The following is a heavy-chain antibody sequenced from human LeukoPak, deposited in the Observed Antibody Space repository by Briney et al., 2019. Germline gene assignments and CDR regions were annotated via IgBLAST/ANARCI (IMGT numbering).Heavy chain of an antibody. Sequence: PSETLSLTCTVSGGSISSSSYYWGWIRQPPGKGLEWIGSIYYSGSTYYNPSLKSRVTISVDTSKNQFSLKLSSMTAADTAVYYCARAYPRGAPFDYWGQGTLVTVSS. J-gene: IGHJ4*02. V-gene: IGHV4-39*07. CDR2: IYYSGST. CDR1: GGSISSSSYY. CDR3: ARAYPRGAPFDY.